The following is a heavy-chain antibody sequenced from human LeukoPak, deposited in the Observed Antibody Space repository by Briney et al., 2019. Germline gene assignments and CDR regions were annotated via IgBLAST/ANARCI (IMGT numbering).Heavy chain of an antibody. V-gene: IGHV4-4*02. D-gene: IGHD6-13*01. J-gene: IGHJ4*02. Sequence: SGTPSLTCAVSGGSISSSNWWSWVRQPPGKGLEWIGEIYHSGSTNYNPSLKSRVTISVDKSKNQFSLKLSSVTAADTAVYYCASTGTGYSSSWYTNYWGQGTLVTVSS. CDR1: GGSISSSNW. CDR2: IYHSGST. CDR3: ASTGTGYSSSWYTNY.